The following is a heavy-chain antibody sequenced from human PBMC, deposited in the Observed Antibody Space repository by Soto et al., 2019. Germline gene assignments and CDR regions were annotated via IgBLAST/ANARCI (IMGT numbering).Heavy chain of an antibody. D-gene: IGHD2-21*01. Sequence: GGSLRLSCGASGFTFSNYGMTWVRQAPGKGLEWVSTISGSGDRAFYADPVKGRFTISRDNSKNTLYLHMNSLSAEDTAMYYCAKEMIASTLADFFDYWGQGILVTVSS. J-gene: IGHJ4*02. CDR2: ISGSGDRA. V-gene: IGHV3-23*01. CDR1: GFTFSNYG. CDR3: AKEMIASTLADFFDY.